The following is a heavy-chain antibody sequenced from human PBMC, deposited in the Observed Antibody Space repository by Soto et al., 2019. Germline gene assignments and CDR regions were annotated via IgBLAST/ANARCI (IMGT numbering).Heavy chain of an antibody. V-gene: IGHV3-66*01. Sequence: EVQLVESGGGLVQPGGSLRLSCAASEFTVTRDYMSWVRQAPGKGLEWVSIIYTGGSTFYADSVKGRFTISRDNSKNILYLHMNSLRVDDTAVYYCARTAYGEYFDYWGQGTRVTVSS. D-gene: IGHD4-17*01. CDR1: EFTVTRDY. J-gene: IGHJ4*02. CDR3: ARTAYGEYFDY. CDR2: IYTGGST.